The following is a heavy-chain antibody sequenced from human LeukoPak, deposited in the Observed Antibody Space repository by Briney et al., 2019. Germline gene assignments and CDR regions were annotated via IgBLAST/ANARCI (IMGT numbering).Heavy chain of an antibody. CDR3: ARAGSGYVINWFDP. CDR1: GGSISSYY. Sequence: SETLSLTCTVSGGSISSYYWSWIRQPPGKGLEWIGYIYYSGSTNYNPSLKSRVTISVDTSKNQFSLRLTSVTAADTAVYYCARAGSGYVINWFDPWGQGTLVTVSS. V-gene: IGHV4-59*08. CDR2: IYYSGST. D-gene: IGHD5-12*01. J-gene: IGHJ5*02.